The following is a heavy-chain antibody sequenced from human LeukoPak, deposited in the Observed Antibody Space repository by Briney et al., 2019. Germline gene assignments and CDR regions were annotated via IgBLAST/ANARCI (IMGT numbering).Heavy chain of an antibody. J-gene: IGHJ4*02. V-gene: IGHV3-23*01. CDR1: GFSFSSYA. CDR3: AKVATWTKFDY. CDR2: IGGSDGST. Sequence: PGGSLRLSCAAYGFSFSSYAMTWVRQSPGKGLEWVSSIGGSDGSTYYADSVKGRFTISRDNSKNTLYLQMNSLRVEDTAVYYCAKVATWTKFDYWGQGTLVTVSS. D-gene: IGHD3/OR15-3a*01.